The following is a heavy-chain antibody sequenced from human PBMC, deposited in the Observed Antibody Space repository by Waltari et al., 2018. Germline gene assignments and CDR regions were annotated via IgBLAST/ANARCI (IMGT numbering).Heavy chain of an antibody. Sequence: QVQLQESGPGLVKPSETLALTCTVSGASMSRYYWNWIRQAPGKGLEWIGYVFYTGKTLYNPSLKSRVTRLVDTSKNQFSLELNSVTAADTAVYFCARLRREYLYEGLDVWGQGTAVSVSS. D-gene: IGHD2-2*02. V-gene: IGHV4-59*01. CDR3: ARLRREYLYEGLDV. J-gene: IGHJ6*02. CDR1: GASMSRYY. CDR2: VFYTGKT.